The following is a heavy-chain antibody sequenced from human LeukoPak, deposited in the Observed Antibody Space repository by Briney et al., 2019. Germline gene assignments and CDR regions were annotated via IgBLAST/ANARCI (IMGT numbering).Heavy chain of an antibody. J-gene: IGHJ4*02. D-gene: IGHD5-12*01. CDR2: IYSGGST. V-gene: IGHV3-53*01. Sequence: PGGSLRLSCAASRFTVSSNYMSWVRQAPGKGLEWVSVIYSGGSTYYADSVKGRFTISRDNSKNTLYLQMNSLRAEDTAVYYCAREWGGYDSHIPFDYWGQGTLVTVSS. CDR3: AREWGGYDSHIPFDY. CDR1: RFTVSSNY.